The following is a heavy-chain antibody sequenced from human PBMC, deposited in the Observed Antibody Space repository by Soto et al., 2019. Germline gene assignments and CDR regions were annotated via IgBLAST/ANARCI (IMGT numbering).Heavy chain of an antibody. Sequence: QVQLVESGGGVVQPGRSLRLSCAASGFTFSSYAMHWVRQAPGKGLEWVAVISYDGSNKYYADSVKGRFTISRDNSKNTLYLQMNSLRAEDTAVYYCARANGDYGSDLYYDGTDVWGQGTTVTVSS. J-gene: IGHJ6*02. D-gene: IGHD3-10*01. CDR3: ARANGDYGSDLYYDGTDV. CDR2: ISYDGSNK. CDR1: GFTFSSYA. V-gene: IGHV3-30-3*01.